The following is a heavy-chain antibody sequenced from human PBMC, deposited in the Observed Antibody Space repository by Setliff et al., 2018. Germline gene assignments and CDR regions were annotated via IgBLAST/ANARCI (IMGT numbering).Heavy chain of an antibody. CDR1: GYTFTSHD. CDR2: INPNTGDT. J-gene: IGHJ4*02. Sequence: ASVKVSCKASGYTFTSHDINWVRQATGQGLEWMGWINPNTGDTNYAQKFQGRVTLTKVTSISTAYMELSSLRSDDTAVYYCARDRVSGWYITHDHWGQGTLVTVSS. CDR3: ARDRVSGWYITHDH. D-gene: IGHD6-19*01. V-gene: IGHV1-2*02.